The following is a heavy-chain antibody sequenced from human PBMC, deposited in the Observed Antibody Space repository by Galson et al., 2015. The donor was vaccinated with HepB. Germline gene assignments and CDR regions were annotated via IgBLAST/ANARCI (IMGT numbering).Heavy chain of an antibody. CDR1: GGTFNNYA. CDR2: IIPLLGTA. D-gene: IGHD3-10*01. CDR3: ARDPLRPRITVIRGAGYYFDY. J-gene: IGHJ4*02. V-gene: IGHV1-69*04. Sequence: SVKVSCKASGGTFNNYAISWVRQAPGQGLEWMGRIIPLLGTANYAQKFQGRVTITADKFTNTAYMEVSSLRSEDTAVYYCARDPLRPRITVIRGAGYYFDYWGQGTQVTVSS.